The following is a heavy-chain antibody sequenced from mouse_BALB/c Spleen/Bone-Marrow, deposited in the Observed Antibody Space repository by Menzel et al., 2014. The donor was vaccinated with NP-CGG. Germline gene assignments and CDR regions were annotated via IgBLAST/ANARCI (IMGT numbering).Heavy chain of an antibody. V-gene: IGHV1-4*01. CDR3: ARDDYAY. J-gene: IGHJ3*01. D-gene: IGHD2-4*01. CDR1: GYTFTSYW. Sequence: QVQLQQPGAELARPGASVKMSCKASGYTFTSYWMHWVKQRPGQGLEWIGYTYPSTGYTEYNRKFKDKVTLTADKSSSTAYMQLSSLTSEDSAVYYCARDDYAYWGQGTLVTVSA. CDR2: TYPSTGYT.